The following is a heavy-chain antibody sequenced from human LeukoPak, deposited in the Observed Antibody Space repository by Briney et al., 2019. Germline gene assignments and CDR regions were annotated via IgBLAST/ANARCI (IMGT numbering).Heavy chain of an antibody. Sequence: GGSLRLSCTASGFTFDDYAMHWVRQAPGKGLEWVSGISWNSGSIGYADSVKGRFTISRDNAKNSLYLQMNSLRPEDAALYYCAKDIQSTNWYYFDYWGQGTLVTVSS. CDR1: GFTFDDYA. J-gene: IGHJ4*02. CDR3: AKDIQSTNWYYFDY. V-gene: IGHV3-9*01. CDR2: ISWNSGSI. D-gene: IGHD6-13*01.